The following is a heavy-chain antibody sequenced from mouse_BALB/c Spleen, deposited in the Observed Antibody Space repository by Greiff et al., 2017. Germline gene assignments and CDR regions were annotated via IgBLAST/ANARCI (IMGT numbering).Heavy chain of an antibody. D-gene: IGHD2-10*02. CDR1: GFSLTSYG. Sequence: VQLKESGPGLVQPSQSLSITCTVSGFSLTSYGVHWVRQSPGKGLEWLGVIWSGGSTDYNAAFISRLSISKDNSKSQVFFKMNSLQANDTAIYYCARNKYGNPYFDYWGQGTTLTVSS. V-gene: IGHV2-2*02. CDR2: IWSGGST. J-gene: IGHJ2*01. CDR3: ARNKYGNPYFDY.